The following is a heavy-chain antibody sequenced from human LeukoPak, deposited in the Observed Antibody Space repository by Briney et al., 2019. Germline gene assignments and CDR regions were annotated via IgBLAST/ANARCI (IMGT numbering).Heavy chain of an antibody. D-gene: IGHD5-12*01. J-gene: IGHJ4*02. CDR3: ARRGEATILPAY. V-gene: IGHV1-46*01. Sequence: ASVKLSCKASGYTFSNYYMHWVRQAPGQGLEWMGIINPSGGSTSYAQKFQGRVTMTRDTSTSTVYMELSSLRSEDTAVYYCARRGEATILPAYWGQGTPVTVSS. CDR2: INPSGGST. CDR1: GYTFSNYY.